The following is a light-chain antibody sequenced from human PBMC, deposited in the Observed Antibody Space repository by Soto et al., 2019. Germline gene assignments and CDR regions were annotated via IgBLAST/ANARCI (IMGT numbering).Light chain of an antibody. Sequence: QSVLTQPASLSGSPGQSITISCTGTSSDVGGSNYVSWYQQHPGKAPKLIIYEVTNRPSGISNRFSGSRSGDTASLTISGLQAEDEADYYCSSYTTRSTVVFGGGTKVTVL. J-gene: IGLJ2*01. CDR1: SSDVGGSNY. CDR2: EVT. V-gene: IGLV2-14*01. CDR3: SSYTTRSTVV.